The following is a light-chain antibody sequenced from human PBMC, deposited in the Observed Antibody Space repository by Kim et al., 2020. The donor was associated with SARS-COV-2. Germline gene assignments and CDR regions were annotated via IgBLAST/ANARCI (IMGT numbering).Light chain of an antibody. CDR1: TTTIGNNP. V-gene: IGLV1-44*01. Sequence: GQRVTISCSGCTTTIGNNPVQWYQQRPGAAPKLLIYGNDKRPSGVPDRFSASKYGTSASLAIGGLQSEDEADYFCASWHDSLNGPVFGGGTQLTVL. CDR3: ASWHDSLNGPV. CDR2: GND. J-gene: IGLJ2*01.